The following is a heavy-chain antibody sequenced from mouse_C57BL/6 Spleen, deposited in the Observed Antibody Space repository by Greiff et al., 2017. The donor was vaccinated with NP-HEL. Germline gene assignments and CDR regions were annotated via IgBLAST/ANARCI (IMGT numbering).Heavy chain of an antibody. V-gene: IGHV5-9-1*02. D-gene: IGHD1-1*01. CDR3: TREPFYYGSSYWYFDV. Sequence: EVQLVESGEGLVKPGGSLKLSCAASGFTFSSYAMSWVRQTPEKGLEWVAYISSGGDYIYYADTVKGRFTISRDNARNTLYLQMSSLKYEDTAMYYCTREPFYYGSSYWYFDVWGTGTTVTVSS. CDR1: GFTFSSYA. J-gene: IGHJ1*03. CDR2: ISSGGDYI.